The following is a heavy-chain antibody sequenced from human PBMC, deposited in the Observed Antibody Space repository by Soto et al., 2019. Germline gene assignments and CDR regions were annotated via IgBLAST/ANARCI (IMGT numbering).Heavy chain of an antibody. CDR1: GFTFSSYA. CDR3: TGGYSYGYVDY. J-gene: IGHJ4*02. D-gene: IGHD5-18*01. V-gene: IGHV3-23*01. CDR2: ISGSCGST. Sequence: PGGSLRLSCAASGFTFSSYAMSWVRQAPGKGLEWVSAISGSCGSTYYADSVKGRFTISRDNSKNTLYLQMNSLRAEDTAVYYCTGGYSYGYVDYWGQGTLVTVSS.